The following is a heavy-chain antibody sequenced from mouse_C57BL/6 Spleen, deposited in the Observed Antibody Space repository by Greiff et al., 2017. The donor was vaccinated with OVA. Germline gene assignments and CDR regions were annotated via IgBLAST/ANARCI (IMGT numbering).Heavy chain of an antibody. Sequence: QVQLQQSGPELVKPGASVKISCKASGYAFSSSWMNWVKQRPGKGLEWIGRIYPGDGDTNYNGKFKGKATLTADKSSSTASLQLSSLTSEDSADYVRAREEIRTTVVADYWGQGTTLTVSS. CDR1: GYAFSSSW. V-gene: IGHV1-82*01. CDR2: IYPGDGDT. CDR3: AREEIRTTVVADY. D-gene: IGHD1-1*01. J-gene: IGHJ2*01.